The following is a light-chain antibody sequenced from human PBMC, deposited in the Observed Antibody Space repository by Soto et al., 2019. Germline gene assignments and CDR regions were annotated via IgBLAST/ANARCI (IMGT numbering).Light chain of an antibody. J-gene: IGLJ3*02. V-gene: IGLV2-8*01. CDR1: SSDVGGYNY. Sequence: QSALTQPPSASGSPGQSVTISCTGTSSDVGGYNYVSWYQHHPGKAPKLMIYEVSKRPSGVPDRFSGSKSGNTASLTVSGLQADDEADYYCNSYAGNSWVFGGGTKLTAL. CDR2: EVS. CDR3: NSYAGNSWV.